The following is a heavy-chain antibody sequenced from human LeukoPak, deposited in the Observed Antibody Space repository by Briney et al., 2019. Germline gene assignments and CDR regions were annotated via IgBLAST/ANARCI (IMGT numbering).Heavy chain of an antibody. J-gene: IGHJ5*02. D-gene: IGHD3-9*01. Sequence: SETLSPTCAVYGGSFSGYYWSWIRQPPGKGLEWIGEINHSGSTNYNPSLKSRVTISVDTSKNQFSLKLSSVTAADTAVYYRARDHVLRYFDWLRGGSWFNPWGQGTLVTVSS. CDR2: INHSGST. CDR3: ARDHVLRYFDWLRGGSWFNP. CDR1: GGSFSGYY. V-gene: IGHV4-34*01.